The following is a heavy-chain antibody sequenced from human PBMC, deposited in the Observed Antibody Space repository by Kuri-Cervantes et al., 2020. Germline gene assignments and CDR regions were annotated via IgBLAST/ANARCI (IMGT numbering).Heavy chain of an antibody. J-gene: IGHJ4*02. D-gene: IGHD6-13*01. CDR3: ARATLYSTFAF. CDR1: GVTFSNYV. CDR2: ISTSGYDT. V-gene: IGHV3-23*01. Sequence: GGSLRLSCAASGVTFSNYVMNWVRQTPGKGLEWVSSISTSGYDTYYAGSVEGRFTVSRDNSRNTLYLQMNSLRVEDTAVYYCARATLYSTFAFWGQGALVTVSS.